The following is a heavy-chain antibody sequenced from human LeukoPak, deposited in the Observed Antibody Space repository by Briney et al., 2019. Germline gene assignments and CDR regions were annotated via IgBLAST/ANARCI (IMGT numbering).Heavy chain of an antibody. CDR1: GGSISSSSYY. Sequence: SETLSLTCTVSGGSISSSSYYWGWIRQPPGKGLEWFGSIYYSGSTYYNPSLKSRVTISVDTSKNQFSLKLSSVTAADTAVYYCARLDSSSWFWGQGTLVTVSS. CDR3: ARLDSSSWF. J-gene: IGHJ4*02. V-gene: IGHV4-39*01. CDR2: IYYSGST. D-gene: IGHD6-13*01.